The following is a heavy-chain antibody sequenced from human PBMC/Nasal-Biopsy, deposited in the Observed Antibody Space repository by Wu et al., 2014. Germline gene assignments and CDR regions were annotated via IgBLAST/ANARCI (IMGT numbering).Heavy chain of an antibody. CDR2: IHYTGST. V-gene: IGHV4-59*01. D-gene: IGHD3-3*01. J-gene: IGHJ4*02. CDR3: ARVKDDDFWSGYRYFDY. Sequence: TLSLTCSVSDDSINNFYWSWLRQPPGKGLEWIGYIHYTGSTTYNPSLRGRVTISIGTSKNQFSLILTSVTAADTAVYYCARVKDDDFWSGYRYFDYWGQGTLVTVSS. CDR1: DDSINNFY.